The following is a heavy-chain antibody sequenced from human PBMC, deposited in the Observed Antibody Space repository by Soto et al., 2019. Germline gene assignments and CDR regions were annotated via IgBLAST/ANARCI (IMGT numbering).Heavy chain of an antibody. Sequence: SVKVSCKASGGTFSSYAISWVRQAPGQGLEWMGGIIPIFGTANYAQKFQGRVTITADESTSTAYMELSSLRSEDTAVYYCAREYRLGYCSSTSCHPTDYYGMDVWGQGTTVTVSS. CDR2: IIPIFGTA. CDR1: GGTFSSYA. D-gene: IGHD2-2*03. J-gene: IGHJ6*02. CDR3: AREYRLGYCSSTSCHPTDYYGMDV. V-gene: IGHV1-69*13.